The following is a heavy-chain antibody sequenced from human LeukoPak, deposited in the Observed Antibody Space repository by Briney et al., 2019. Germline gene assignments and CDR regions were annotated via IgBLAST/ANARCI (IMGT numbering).Heavy chain of an antibody. CDR3: ARGGRRNYGDYEVWFDP. J-gene: IGHJ5*02. CDR2: INHSGGT. D-gene: IGHD4-17*01. Sequence: KPSETLSLTCAVYGGSFSGYYWSWIRQPPGKGLEWIGEINHSGGTNYNPSLKSRVTISVDTSKNQFSLKLSSVTAADTAVYYCARGGRRNYGDYEVWFDPWGQGTLVTVSS. V-gene: IGHV4-34*01. CDR1: GGSFSGYY.